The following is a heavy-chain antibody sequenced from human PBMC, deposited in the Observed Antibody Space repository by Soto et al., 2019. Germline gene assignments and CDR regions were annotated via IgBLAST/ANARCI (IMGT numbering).Heavy chain of an antibody. CDR2: IWYDGSNK. V-gene: IGHV3-33*01. Sequence: QVQLVESGGGVVQPGRSLRLSCAASGFTFSSYGMHWVRQAPGKGLEWVAVIWYDGSNKYYADSVKGRFTISRDNSKNTLDLQMNRLRAEETAVYYWARDVSPRSKRMGDDSSGYYYYYGMDVWGQGTTVTVSS. J-gene: IGHJ6*02. CDR1: GFTFSSYG. CDR3: ARDVSPRSKRMGDDSSGYYYYYGMDV. D-gene: IGHD3-22*01.